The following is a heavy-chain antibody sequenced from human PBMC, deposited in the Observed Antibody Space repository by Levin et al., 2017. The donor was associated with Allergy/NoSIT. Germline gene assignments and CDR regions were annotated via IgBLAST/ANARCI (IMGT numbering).Heavy chain of an antibody. CDR2: ISVGGDVM. D-gene: IGHD1-1*01. J-gene: IGHJ1*01. V-gene: IGHV3-48*03. Sequence: GGSLRLSCAASGFTFSSYEMNWVRQAPGKGLEWVSYISVGGDVMLYADSVKGRFAISRDNAKNSLYLQMNSLRAEDTAVYYCAREVEELGKEYFQRWGQGTLVTVSS. CDR1: GFTFSSYE. CDR3: AREVEELGKEYFQR.